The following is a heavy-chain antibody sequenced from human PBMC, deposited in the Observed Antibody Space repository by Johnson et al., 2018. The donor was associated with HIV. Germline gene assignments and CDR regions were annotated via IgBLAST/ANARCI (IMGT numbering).Heavy chain of an antibody. CDR1: GFTVSSNY. V-gene: IGHV3-30-3*01. CDR3: ARDFPSPLDAFDI. J-gene: IGHJ3*02. Sequence: QVQLVESGGGLVQPGGSLRLSCAASGFTVSSNYMSWVRQAPGKGLEWVAVISFDGSNKYYTDSVKGRFTISRDNSKNTLCRQMNSLRAEDTAVYYCARDFPSPLDAFDIWGQGTMVTVSS. CDR2: ISFDGSNK.